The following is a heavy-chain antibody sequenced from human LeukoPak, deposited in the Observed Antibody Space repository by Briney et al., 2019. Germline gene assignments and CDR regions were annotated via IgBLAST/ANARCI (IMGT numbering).Heavy chain of an antibody. D-gene: IGHD3-10*01. V-gene: IGHV1-46*01. CDR1: GYTFTSYY. J-gene: IGHJ5*02. Sequence: ASVKVSCKASGYTFTSYYMHWVRQAPGQGLEWMGIINPSGGSTSYAQKFQGRVTMTRDTSTSTVFMELSSLGSEDTAGYYCGRAPPPITMGRGVVYWFDPWGQGTLVTVSS. CDR3: GRAPPPITMGRGVVYWFDP. CDR2: INPSGGST.